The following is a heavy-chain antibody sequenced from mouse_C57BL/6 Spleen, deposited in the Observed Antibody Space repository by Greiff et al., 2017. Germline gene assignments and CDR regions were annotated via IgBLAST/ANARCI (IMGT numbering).Heavy chain of an antibody. Sequence: EVQLQQSGPELVKPGASVKISCKASGYTFTDYYMNWVKQSHGKSLEWIGDINPNNGGTSYNQKFKGKATLTVDKSSSTAYMELRSLTSEDSAVYYCAGGYYGNQGAMDYWGQGTSVTVSS. V-gene: IGHV1-26*01. CDR3: AGGYYGNQGAMDY. CDR2: INPNNGGT. D-gene: IGHD2-1*01. J-gene: IGHJ4*01. CDR1: GYTFTDYY.